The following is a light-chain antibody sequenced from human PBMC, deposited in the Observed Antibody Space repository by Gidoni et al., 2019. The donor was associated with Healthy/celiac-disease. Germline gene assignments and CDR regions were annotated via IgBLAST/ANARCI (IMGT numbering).Light chain of an antibody. CDR3: QQYNSYSRGP. CDR2: DAS. Sequence: DIQMTQSPSTLSASVGDRVTITCRASQSISSWLAWYQQKPGKAPKLLIYDASSLESGVPSRFSGSGSGTEFTLTISSLQPDDFATYYCQQYNSYSRGPFGQXTKVEIK. J-gene: IGKJ1*01. V-gene: IGKV1-5*01. CDR1: QSISSW.